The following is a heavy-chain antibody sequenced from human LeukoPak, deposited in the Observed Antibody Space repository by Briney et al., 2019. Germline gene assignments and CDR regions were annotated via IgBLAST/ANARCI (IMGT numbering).Heavy chain of an antibody. V-gene: IGHV3-15*07. CDR3: AAGGRV. Sequence: PGGSLRLSCKASGFTFTNAWMNWVRQAPGKGLEWVGRIQSKTDGGTTEYAAPVKGRFTISRDDSTNTLYLQMNSLKTEDTGVYYCAAGGRVWGQGTTVTVSS. J-gene: IGHJ6*02. CDR2: IQSKTDGGTT. CDR1: GFTFTNAW. D-gene: IGHD3-10*01.